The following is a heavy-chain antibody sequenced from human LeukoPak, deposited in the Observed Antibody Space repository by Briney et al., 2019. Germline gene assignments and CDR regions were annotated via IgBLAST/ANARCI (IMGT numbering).Heavy chain of an antibody. J-gene: IGHJ4*02. V-gene: IGHV4-59*01. CDR3: ARQEGVATTFDY. Sequence: PSETLSLTCTVSGGSISSYYWSRIRQPPGKGLEWIGYIYYSGSTNYNPSLKSRVTISVDTSKNQFSLKLSSVTAADTAVYYCARQEGVATTFDYWGQGTLVTVSS. CDR1: GGSISSYY. CDR2: IYYSGST. D-gene: IGHD5-12*01.